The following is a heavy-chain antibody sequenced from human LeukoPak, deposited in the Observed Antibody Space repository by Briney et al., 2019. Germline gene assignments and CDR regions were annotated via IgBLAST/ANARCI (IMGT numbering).Heavy chain of an antibody. CDR1: GHTFTSYY. Sequence: VASVKVSCKASGHTFTSYYMHWVRQAPGQGLEWMGIINPSGGSTSYAQKFQGRVTMTRDTSTSTVYMELSSLRSEDTAVYYCARDERDTMVRGVAAPYYYGMDVWGKGTTVTVSS. D-gene: IGHD3-10*01. CDR2: INPSGGST. CDR3: ARDERDTMVRGVAAPYYYGMDV. J-gene: IGHJ6*04. V-gene: IGHV1-46*01.